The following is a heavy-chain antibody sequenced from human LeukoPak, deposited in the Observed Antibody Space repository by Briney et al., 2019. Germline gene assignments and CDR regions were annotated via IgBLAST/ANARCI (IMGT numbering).Heavy chain of an antibody. CDR3: AKDPNGDYIGAFDFQR. V-gene: IGHV3-23*01. Sequence: GGSLRLSCVGSGFTFSNYAMMWVRQTQGKRLEWVSAIRGSGTSTFYADSVKGRFTIFRDNFKNTVYLQMNNLRADDSAVYYCAKDPNGDYIGAFDFQRWGLGTQVTVSS. D-gene: IGHD4-17*01. CDR2: IRGSGTST. J-gene: IGHJ1*01. CDR1: GFTFSNYA.